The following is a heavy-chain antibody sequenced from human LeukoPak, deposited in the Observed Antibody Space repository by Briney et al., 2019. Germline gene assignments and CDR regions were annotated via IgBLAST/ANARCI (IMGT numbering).Heavy chain of an antibody. D-gene: IGHD3-10*01. J-gene: IGHJ6*03. CDR1: GGSFTTYH. V-gene: IGHV4-4*08. Sequence: PSETLSLTCTVSGGSFTTYHWSWLRQPPGKGLEWIGYIYTSGSTSYNPSLNSRVTISVDTSKNQFSLKLTSVTAADTAVYYCARRITYMDVWGNGTTVTVSS. CDR3: ARRITYMDV. CDR2: IYTSGST.